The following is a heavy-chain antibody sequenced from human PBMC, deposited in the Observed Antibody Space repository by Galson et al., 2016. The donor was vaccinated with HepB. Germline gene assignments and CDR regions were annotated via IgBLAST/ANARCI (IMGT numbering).Heavy chain of an antibody. V-gene: IGHV1-18*04. CDR1: RYVFTAYG. CDR2: ISNYNYNT. Sequence: SVKVSCKASRYVFTAYGLSWVRQAPGQGLQWMGWISNYNYNTKYAQKFQGRVIMTTDPSTSTAYMELRRLTSDDTAVYYWARDGSPGDVWSGREAFHIWGRGTLVTVSA. J-gene: IGHJ4*02. D-gene: IGHD3-3*01. CDR3: ARDGSPGDVWSGREAFHI.